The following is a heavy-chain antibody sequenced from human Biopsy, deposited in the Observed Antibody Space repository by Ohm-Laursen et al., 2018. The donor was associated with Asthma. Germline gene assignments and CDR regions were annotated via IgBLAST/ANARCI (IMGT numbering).Heavy chain of an antibody. D-gene: IGHD3-3*01. CDR3: AKARCYYFYCDMEV. V-gene: IGHV1-69*01. J-gene: IGHJ6*02. Sequence: SSVKVFCKSSGGTLNNYAINWVRQAPGQGLEWMGGISPIFGFIKNAQKFQDRVTISADVFRNTVHLELSSLRSEDTAVLYCAKARCYYFYCDMEVWGQGTTVTVSS. CDR2: ISPIFGFI. CDR1: GGTLNNYA.